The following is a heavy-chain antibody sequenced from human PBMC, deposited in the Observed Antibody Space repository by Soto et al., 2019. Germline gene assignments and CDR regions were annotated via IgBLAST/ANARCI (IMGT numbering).Heavy chain of an antibody. J-gene: IGHJ4*02. CDR2: INAGNGNT. CDR1: GYTFTSYA. CDR3: ARGDWCLLDY. Sequence: QVQLVQSGAEEKKPGASVKVSCKASGYTFTSYAIHWVRQAPGQRLEWMGWINAGNGNTKYSQKFQGRVTITRDTSSSTAYMELSSLKSEDTALYYCARGDWCLLDYWGKGTLFTVSS. D-gene: IGHD2-8*02. V-gene: IGHV1-3*05.